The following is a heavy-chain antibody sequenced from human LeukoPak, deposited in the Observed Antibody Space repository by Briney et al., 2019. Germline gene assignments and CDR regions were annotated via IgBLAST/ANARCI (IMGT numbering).Heavy chain of an antibody. Sequence: SETLSLTCTVSGGSIRSYFWSWIRQPPGKGLEWIGYIYNSGSTNYNPSLKSRVTISLDTSKNQISLKLSSVTAADTAVYYCATSVLERNYYYMDVWGKGTTVTVSS. CDR1: GGSIRSYF. CDR3: ATSVLERNYYYMDV. J-gene: IGHJ6*03. V-gene: IGHV4-59*01. D-gene: IGHD1-1*01. CDR2: IYNSGST.